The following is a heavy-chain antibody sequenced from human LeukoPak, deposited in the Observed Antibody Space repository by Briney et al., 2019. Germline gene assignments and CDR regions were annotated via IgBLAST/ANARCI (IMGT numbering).Heavy chain of an antibody. CDR3: AKDIKFSGYEPRDAFDI. CDR1: GFTFSSYA. Sequence: GGSLRLSCAASGFTFSSYAMSWVRQAPGKGLEWVSAISGSGGSTYYADSVKGRFTISRDNSKSTLYLQMNSLRAEDTAVHYCAKDIKFSGYEPRDAFDIWGQGIMVTVSS. J-gene: IGHJ3*02. V-gene: IGHV3-23*01. D-gene: IGHD5-12*01. CDR2: ISGSGGST.